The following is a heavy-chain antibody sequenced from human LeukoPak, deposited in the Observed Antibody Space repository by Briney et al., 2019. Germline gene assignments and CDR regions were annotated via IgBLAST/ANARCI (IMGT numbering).Heavy chain of an antibody. V-gene: IGHV3-7*03. J-gene: IGHJ6*02. CDR1: GFIFNSYW. CDR3: ARGRYYDSSGYGYYYYGMDV. CDR2: VDQDGSEK. D-gene: IGHD3-22*01. Sequence: GGSLRLSCAASGFIFNSYWMNWLRQAPGKGLEWVANVDQDGSEKYYVGSVKGRFTISRDNAKNSLYLQMNSLRVEDTAVYYCARGRYYDSSGYGYYYYGMDVWGQGTTVTVSS.